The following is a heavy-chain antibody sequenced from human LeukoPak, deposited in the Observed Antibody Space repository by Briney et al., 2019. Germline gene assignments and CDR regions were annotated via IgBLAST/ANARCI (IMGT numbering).Heavy chain of an antibody. CDR2: MNQNGREK. J-gene: IGHJ4*02. CDR3: ARDVRWLRFVFDH. V-gene: IGHV3-7*01. CDR1: GFTFGSHW. D-gene: IGHD5-12*01. Sequence: GGSLRLSCTVSGFTFGSHWMAWARQAPGKGLEWVANMNQNGREKYYADSVRGRFTISRDNAKNSLYLQMNSLRDEDTAVYYCARDVRWLRFVFDHWGQGIPVTVSS.